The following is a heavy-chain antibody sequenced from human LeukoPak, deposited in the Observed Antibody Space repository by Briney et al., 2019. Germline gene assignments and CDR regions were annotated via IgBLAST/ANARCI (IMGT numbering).Heavy chain of an antibody. CDR2: ISSSGSTI. Sequence: GGSLRLSCAASGFTFSSYSMTWVRQAPGKGLEWVSYISSSGSTIYYADSVKGRFTISRDNAKNSLYLQMNSLRAEDTAVYYCARDLRYDFWSGYYPILDYWGQGTLVTVSS. D-gene: IGHD3-3*01. J-gene: IGHJ4*02. V-gene: IGHV3-48*04. CDR3: ARDLRYDFWSGYYPILDY. CDR1: GFTFSSYS.